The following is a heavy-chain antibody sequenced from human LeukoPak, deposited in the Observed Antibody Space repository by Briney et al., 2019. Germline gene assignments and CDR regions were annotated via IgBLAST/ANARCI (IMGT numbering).Heavy chain of an antibody. Sequence: SGGSLRLSCAASGFTFSSYAMSWVRQAPGKGLEWVSAISGSGGSTYYADSVKGRFTISRDNSKNTLYLQMNSLRAEDTAVYYCAREYSGSWYAGGVYVYWGQGTLVTVSS. J-gene: IGHJ4*02. CDR3: AREYSGSWYAGGVYVY. V-gene: IGHV3-23*01. CDR2: ISGSGGST. CDR1: GFTFSSYA. D-gene: IGHD6-13*01.